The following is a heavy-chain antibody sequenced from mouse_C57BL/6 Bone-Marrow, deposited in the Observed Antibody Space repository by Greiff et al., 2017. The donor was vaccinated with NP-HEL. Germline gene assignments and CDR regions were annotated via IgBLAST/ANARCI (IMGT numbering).Heavy chain of an antibody. J-gene: IGHJ1*03. CDR1: GYAFSSSW. CDR2: LYHGDGDT. D-gene: IGHD1-1*01. Sequence: QVQLKQSGPELVKPGASVKISCKASGYAFSSSWMNWVKQRPGKGREWIGRLYHGDGDTNYNGKFKGKATLTADKSSSTAYMQLSSLTSEDSAVYFCARYYGSSPYWYFDVWGTGTTVTVSS. V-gene: IGHV1-82*01. CDR3: ARYYGSSPYWYFDV.